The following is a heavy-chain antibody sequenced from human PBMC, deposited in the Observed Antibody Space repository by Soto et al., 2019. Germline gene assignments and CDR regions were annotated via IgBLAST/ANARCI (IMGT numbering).Heavy chain of an antibody. D-gene: IGHD6-25*01. J-gene: IGHJ2*01. V-gene: IGHV3-21*01. CDR2: ISSSSSYI. Sequence: EVQLVESGGGLVKPGGSLRLSCAASGFTFSSYSMNWVRQAPGKGLEWVSSISSSSSYIYYADSVKGRFTISRDNAKNSLYLQMNSLRAEDTAVYYCARGGYSSGWYWYFDLWGRGTLVTVSS. CDR3: ARGGYSSGWYWYFDL. CDR1: GFTFSSYS.